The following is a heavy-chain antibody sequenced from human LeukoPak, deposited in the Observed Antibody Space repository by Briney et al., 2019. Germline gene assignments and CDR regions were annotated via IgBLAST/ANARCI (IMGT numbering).Heavy chain of an antibody. J-gene: IGHJ4*02. CDR3: ARMGGYSGYATH. CDR2: IHYSGTA. D-gene: IGHD5-12*01. Sequence: SETLSLTCTVSGGSISTYYWSWIRQPPGKGLEWIGYIHYSGTANYNPSLKGRVTISLDTSKNQFSLNLSSVTAADTAVYYCARMGGYSGYATHWGQGTLVTVSS. CDR1: GGSISTYY. V-gene: IGHV4-59*08.